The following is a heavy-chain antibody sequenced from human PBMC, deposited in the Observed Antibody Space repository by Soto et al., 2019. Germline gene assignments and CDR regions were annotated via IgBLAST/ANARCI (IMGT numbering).Heavy chain of an antibody. Sequence: DVQLLESGGGLVQPGGSLTLSCAASRFTFSDFAMSWVRQAPGKGLEWVSSIGGGGSDTYYADSVKGRFTISRDNSKNTLYLQMDSLRDEDTAVYYCAKDPVPYNGKWDWFDSWGQGTLVIVSS. D-gene: IGHD1-20*01. CDR1: RFTFSDFA. J-gene: IGHJ5*01. V-gene: IGHV3-23*01. CDR2: IGGGGSDT. CDR3: AKDPVPYNGKWDWFDS.